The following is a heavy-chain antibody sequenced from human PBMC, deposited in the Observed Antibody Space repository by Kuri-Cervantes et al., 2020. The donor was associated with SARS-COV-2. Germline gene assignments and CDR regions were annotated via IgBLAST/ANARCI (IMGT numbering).Heavy chain of an antibody. D-gene: IGHD2-2*01. CDR1: GYSISSGYY. CDR3: ARGRCTKTNCYLWPYFDN. CDR2: FYDSDTA. V-gene: IGHV4-30-4*08. Sequence: LRLSCTVSGYSISSGYYWGWIRQSPGRGLQWLGYFYDSDTAYYNPSLEGRVSISVDTSQSQFSLNIKSVTATDTAVYFCARGRCTKTNCYLWPYFDNWGQGTLVTVSS. J-gene: IGHJ4*02.